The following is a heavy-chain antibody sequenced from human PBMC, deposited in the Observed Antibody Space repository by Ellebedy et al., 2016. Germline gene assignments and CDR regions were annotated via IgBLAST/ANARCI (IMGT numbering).Heavy chain of an antibody. CDR2: INHSGST. D-gene: IGHD5-18*01. CDR1: GGSFSGYY. Sequence: SETLSLXCAVYGGSFSGYYWSWIRQPPGKGLEWIGEINHSGSTNYNPSLKSRVTISVDTSKNQFSLKLSSVTAADTAVYYCARDTAMVHAYFDYWGQGTLVTVSS. CDR3: ARDTAMVHAYFDY. V-gene: IGHV4-34*01. J-gene: IGHJ4*02.